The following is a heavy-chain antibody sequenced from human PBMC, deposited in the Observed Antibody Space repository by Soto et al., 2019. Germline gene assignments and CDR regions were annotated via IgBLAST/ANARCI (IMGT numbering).Heavy chain of an antibody. CDR2: ISWNSGSL. CDR3: AKDEYYDFWSGYYSD. V-gene: IGHV3-9*01. D-gene: IGHD3-3*01. Sequence: GGSLRLSCAASGFTFDDYAMHWVRQAPGKGLEWVSGISWNSGSLGYADSVKGRFTISRDNAKNSLYLQMNSLRPEDTALYYCAKDEYYDFWSGYYSDWGQGTLVTVSS. CDR1: GFTFDDYA. J-gene: IGHJ4*02.